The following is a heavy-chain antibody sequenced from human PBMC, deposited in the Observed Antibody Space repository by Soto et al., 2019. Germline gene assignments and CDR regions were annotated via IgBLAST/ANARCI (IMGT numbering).Heavy chain of an antibody. CDR1: GFTFRHYA. D-gene: IGHD4-4*01. V-gene: IGHV3-23*01. CDR3: AKDSTSVTYRDYFDY. CDR2: ISASGCST. J-gene: IGHJ4*02. Sequence: GSLRLSCVASGFTFRHYAMTWVRQAPRKGLEWVSTISASGCSTYYAASVKGRFNISRNNSKNTLYLQMNSLGAEDTAVYYCAKDSTSVTYRDYFDYWGQGTLVNVSS.